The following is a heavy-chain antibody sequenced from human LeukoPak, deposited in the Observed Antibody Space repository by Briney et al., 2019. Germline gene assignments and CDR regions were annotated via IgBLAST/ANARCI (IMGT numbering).Heavy chain of an antibody. CDR3: TTMRSDY. J-gene: IGHJ4*02. Sequence: GGSLRLSCAASGFTFKTAWMSWVRQAPGKGPEWLGQIRAKTDGGTTDNAAPVKGRFTISRDDSKSTLYLQMNSLRTEDTAVYYCTTMRSDYWGQGTVVTVSS. CDR2: IRAKTDGGTT. V-gene: IGHV3-15*01. CDR1: GFTFKTAW.